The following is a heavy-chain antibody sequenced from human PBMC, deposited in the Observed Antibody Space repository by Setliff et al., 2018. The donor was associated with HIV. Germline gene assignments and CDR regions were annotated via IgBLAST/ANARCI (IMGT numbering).Heavy chain of an antibody. J-gene: IGHJ4*02. D-gene: IGHD3-3*01. CDR3: AREEPFWNGYYYTYYFDS. CDR2: LTGDGVNT. CDR1: GFTFSTYV. V-gene: IGHV3-23*01. Sequence: GGSLRLSCAASGFTFSTYVLSWVRQAPGKGLEWVSALTGDGVNTYYADSVKGRFTISRDNSQNTLYLQMNSLRVEDTAVYYCAREEPFWNGYYYTYYFDSWGQGTLVTVSS.